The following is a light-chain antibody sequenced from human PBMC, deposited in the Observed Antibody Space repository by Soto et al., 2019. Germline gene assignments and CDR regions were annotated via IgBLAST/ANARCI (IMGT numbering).Light chain of an antibody. CDR1: QSVSNY. J-gene: IGKJ5*01. CDR2: DAS. Sequence: EIVMTHSPATLSVSPVERATLSFRASQSVSNYLVWYQQKPGQAPRLLIYDASSRATGIPARFSGSGSGTDFTLTISSLEPEDFAVYYCQQRSNWPITFGQGTRLEIK. V-gene: IGKV3-11*01. CDR3: QQRSNWPIT.